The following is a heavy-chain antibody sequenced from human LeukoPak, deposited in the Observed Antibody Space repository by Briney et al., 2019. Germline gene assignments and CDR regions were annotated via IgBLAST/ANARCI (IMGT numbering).Heavy chain of an antibody. J-gene: IGHJ3*02. CDR1: GYSFTNYW. D-gene: IGHD4-11*01. V-gene: IGHV5-51*01. Sequence: GESLQISCQGSGYSFTNYWIGWVRQMPGKDLEWMGIIYPGDSDTRYSPSFQDQVTISADKSISTAYLQWSSLKASDTAMYYCARPPGYSDYGRDAFDIWGQGTMVTVSS. CDR3: ARPPGYSDYGRDAFDI. CDR2: IYPGDSDT.